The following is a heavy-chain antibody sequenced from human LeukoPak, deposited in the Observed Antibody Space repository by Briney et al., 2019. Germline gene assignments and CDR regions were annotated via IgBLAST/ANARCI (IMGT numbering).Heavy chain of an antibody. J-gene: IGHJ4*02. D-gene: IGHD1-26*01. CDR3: ARGTYYDY. CDR1: GYTFTTYG. V-gene: IGHV1-18*01. Sequence: ASVTVSCKASGYTFTTYGISWVRQAPGQGLEWMGWISTYNGNTEYAQNLQGTVTMTTDTSTSTAYMELRSLRSDDTAVYYCARGTYYDYWGQGTLVTVSS. CDR2: ISTYNGNT.